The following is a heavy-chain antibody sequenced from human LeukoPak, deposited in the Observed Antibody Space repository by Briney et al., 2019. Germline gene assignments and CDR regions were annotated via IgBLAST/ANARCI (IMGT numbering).Heavy chain of an antibody. CDR1: GFTFSNYG. Sequence: PGGSLRLSCAASGFTFSNYGMHWVRQAPGKGLEWVAFIRYDGSNKYYADSVKGRFTISRDNSKNTLYLQMNSLRAEDTAVYYCAKDHGSGSYGAFDIWGQGTMVTVSS. D-gene: IGHD3-10*01. V-gene: IGHV3-30*02. CDR2: IRYDGSNK. CDR3: AKDHGSGSYGAFDI. J-gene: IGHJ3*02.